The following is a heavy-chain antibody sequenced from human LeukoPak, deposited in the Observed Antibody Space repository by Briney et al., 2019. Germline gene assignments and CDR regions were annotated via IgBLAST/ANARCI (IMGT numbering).Heavy chain of an antibody. J-gene: IGHJ4*02. CDR1: GGSISSGDYY. CDR3: GRDTVAGNGFDY. CDR2: IYYSGST. V-gene: IGHV4-30-4*08. Sequence: SETLSLTCTVSGGSISSGDYYWSWIRQPPGKGLEWIGYIYYSGSTYYNPSLKSRVTTSVDTSKNQFSLKLSSVTAADTAVYYCGRDTVAGNGFDYWGQGTLVTVSS. D-gene: IGHD6-19*01.